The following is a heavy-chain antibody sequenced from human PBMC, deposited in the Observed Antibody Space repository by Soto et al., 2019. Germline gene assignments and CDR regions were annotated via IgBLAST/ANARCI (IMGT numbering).Heavy chain of an antibody. CDR2: ISYDGRNK. Sequence: GGSLRLSCAASGFTFSSYGMHWFREAPGKGLEWVAVISYDGRNKVYADSVKGRVTLSRDNSRNTVYLQMNSLRVDDTAVYYCARDREDCSSTSCLETGWFDPWGQGTLVTVSS. J-gene: IGHJ5*02. V-gene: IGHV3-30*03. D-gene: IGHD2-2*01. CDR3: ARDREDCSSTSCLETGWFDP. CDR1: GFTFSSYG.